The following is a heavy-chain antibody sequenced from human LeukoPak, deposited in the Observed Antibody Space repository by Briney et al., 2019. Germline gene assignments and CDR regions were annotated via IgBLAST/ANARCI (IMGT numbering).Heavy chain of an antibody. V-gene: IGHV3-49*04. D-gene: IGHD6-25*01. Sequence: GRSLRLSCTASGFTFGDYAMSWVRQAPGKGLEWVGFIRSKAYGGTTEYAASVKDRFTISRDDSKSIAYLQMNSLKTEDTAVYYCTRDSSGYGDTFDYWGQGTQVTVSS. J-gene: IGHJ4*02. CDR1: GFTFGDYA. CDR2: IRSKAYGGTT. CDR3: TRDSSGYGDTFDY.